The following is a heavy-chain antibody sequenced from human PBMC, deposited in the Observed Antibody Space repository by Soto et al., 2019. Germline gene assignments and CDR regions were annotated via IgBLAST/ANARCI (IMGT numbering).Heavy chain of an antibody. CDR1: GYTFTSYG. CDR2: ISAYNGNT. CDR3: ARWGYDDAFDI. V-gene: IGHV1-18*01. Sequence: ASVKVSCKASGYTFTSYGISWVRQAPGQGLEWMGWISAYNGNTNYAQKIQGRVTMNTDTSTSTAYMELRSLSFDDTAVYYCARWGYDDAFDIWGQGTMVTVSS. D-gene: IGHD5-12*01. J-gene: IGHJ3*02.